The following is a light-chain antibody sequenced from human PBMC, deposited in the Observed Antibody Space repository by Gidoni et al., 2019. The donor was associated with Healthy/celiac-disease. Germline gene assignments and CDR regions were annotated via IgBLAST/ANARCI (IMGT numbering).Light chain of an antibody. V-gene: IGKV3-20*01. CDR1: QSVSSSY. Sequence: EIVLTQYPGTLSLSPGERATLSCRASQSVSSSYFAWYQQKPGQAPRLLLYGASSRATGLPDSFSGGGSGTDFTLTISRLEPEDFAVYYCQQYGSSPGNTFGQGTKLEIK. CDR3: QQYGSSPGNT. J-gene: IGKJ2*01. CDR2: GAS.